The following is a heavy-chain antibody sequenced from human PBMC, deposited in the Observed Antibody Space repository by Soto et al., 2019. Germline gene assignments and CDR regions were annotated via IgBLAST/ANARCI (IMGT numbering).Heavy chain of an antibody. V-gene: IGHV4-30-2*02. CDR3: AIDTAMADYYYYGMDV. D-gene: IGHD5-18*01. J-gene: IGHJ6*02. CDR2: IYHSGST. Sequence: SETLSLTCAVSGGSISSGGYSWSWIRQPPGKGLEWIGYIYHSGSTNYNPSLKSRVTISVDTSKNQFSLKLSSVTAADTAVYYCAIDTAMADYYYYGMDVWGQGTTVTVSS. CDR1: GGSISSGGYS.